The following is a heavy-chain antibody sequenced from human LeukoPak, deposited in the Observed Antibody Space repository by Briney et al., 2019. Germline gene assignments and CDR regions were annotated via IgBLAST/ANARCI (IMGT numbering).Heavy chain of an antibody. CDR1: GFTVSSNY. V-gene: IGHV3-53*01. D-gene: IGHD5-18*01. Sequence: GGSLRLSCAASGFTVSSNYMSWVRQAPGKGLEWVSVIYSGGSTYYADSVKGRFTISRDNSKNTLYLQMNSLRAEDTAVYYCARGWAVYSYGPYYYYYGMDVWGQGTTVTVSS. CDR3: ARGWAVYSYGPYYYYYGMDV. CDR2: IYSGGST. J-gene: IGHJ6*02.